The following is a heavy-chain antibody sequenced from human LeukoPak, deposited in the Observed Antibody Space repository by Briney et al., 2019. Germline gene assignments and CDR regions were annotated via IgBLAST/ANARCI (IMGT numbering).Heavy chain of an antibody. Sequence: SETLSLTCTVSGGSISSSSYYWGWIRQPLGKGLEWIGSIYYSGSTYYNPSLKSRVTISVDTSKNQFSLKLSSVTAADTAVYYCARDRGGSYDRLWYFDLWGRGTLVTVSS. CDR2: IYYSGST. CDR1: GGSISSSSYY. CDR3: ARDRGGSYDRLWYFDL. V-gene: IGHV4-39*07. D-gene: IGHD1-26*01. J-gene: IGHJ2*01.